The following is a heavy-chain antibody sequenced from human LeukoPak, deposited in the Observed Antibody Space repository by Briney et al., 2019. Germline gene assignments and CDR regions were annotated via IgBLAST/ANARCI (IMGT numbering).Heavy chain of an antibody. D-gene: IGHD3-22*01. CDR3: ARDASAYYSRWFDY. J-gene: IGHJ4*02. V-gene: IGHV1-18*01. Sequence: ASVKVSCKASGYTFTSYGISWVRQAPGQGLEWMGWISAYNGNTNYAQKFQGRVTMTTDTSTSTAYMELRSLRSDDTAVYYCARDASAYYSRWFDYWGQGTLVTASS. CDR1: GYTFTSYG. CDR2: ISAYNGNT.